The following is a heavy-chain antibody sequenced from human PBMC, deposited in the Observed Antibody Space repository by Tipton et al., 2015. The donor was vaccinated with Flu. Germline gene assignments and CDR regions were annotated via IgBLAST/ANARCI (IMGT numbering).Heavy chain of an antibody. CDR1: GDSLGSNYF. V-gene: IGHV4-38-2*02. CDR2: IHRGGSP. J-gene: IGHJ4*02. Sequence: TLSLTCSLSGDSLGSNYFWGWIRQPPGKGLEWIGNIHRGGSPYYNPSLKSRVTMSVDTSKNHFSLNLRSVTAADTAVYYCARDLGIGWFYFDYWGQGSLVIVSS. D-gene: IGHD6-19*01. CDR3: ARDLGIGWFYFDY.